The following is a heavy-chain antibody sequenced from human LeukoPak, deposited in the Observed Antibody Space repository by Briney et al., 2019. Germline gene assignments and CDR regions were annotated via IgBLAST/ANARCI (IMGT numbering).Heavy chain of an antibody. Sequence: SETLSLTCAVYGGSFSGYYWSWIRQPPGKGLEWIGEINHSGSTNYNPSLKSRVTISVDTSKNQFSLKLSSVTAADTAVYYCARGGEYGSGSYYKYWGQGTLVTVSS. D-gene: IGHD3-10*01. CDR2: INHSGST. J-gene: IGHJ4*02. CDR1: GGSFSGYY. V-gene: IGHV4-34*01. CDR3: ARGGEYGSGSYYKY.